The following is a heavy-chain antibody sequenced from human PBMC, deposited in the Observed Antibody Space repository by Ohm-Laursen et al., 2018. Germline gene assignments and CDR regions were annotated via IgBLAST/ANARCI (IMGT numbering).Heavy chain of an antibody. V-gene: IGHV1-69*01. CDR3: ARDLGAIGQSYYFYY. Sequence: GSSVKVSCKASGGTFSRNAINWVRQAPGQGLEWMGGITPIFGTANYAQKFQGRVTITADESTSTAYMELRSLRSEDTAVYYCARDLGAIGQSYYFYYWGQGTLVTVSS. D-gene: IGHD3-16*01. J-gene: IGHJ4*02. CDR2: ITPIFGTA. CDR1: GGTFSRNA.